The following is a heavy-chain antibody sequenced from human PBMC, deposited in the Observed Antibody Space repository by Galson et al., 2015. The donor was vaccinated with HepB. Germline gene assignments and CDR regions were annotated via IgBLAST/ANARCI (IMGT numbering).Heavy chain of an antibody. CDR1: GFTFSDYH. CDR2: ISSNTIYT. Sequence: SLRLSCAASGFTFSDYHMTWIRQAPGKGLEWLSYISSNTIYTNYADSVKGRFSISRDNVKNSAYLQMNSLRAEDTALYYCARVAHADYGDHAHFDYWGQGTLVTVSS. D-gene: IGHD4/OR15-4a*01. J-gene: IGHJ4*02. V-gene: IGHV3-11*06. CDR3: ARVAHADYGDHAHFDY.